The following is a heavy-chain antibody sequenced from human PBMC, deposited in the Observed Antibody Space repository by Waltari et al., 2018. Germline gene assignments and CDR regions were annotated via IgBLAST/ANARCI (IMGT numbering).Heavy chain of an antibody. V-gene: IGHV3-7*01. CDR3: ARDHYYYYGMDV. Sequence: EVQLVESGGGLVQPGGSLRLSCAASGFTFSGNWMSWVRQAPGKGLEWVANIKQDGSEKYYVDSVKGRFTIARDNAKNSLYLQMNSLRAEDTAVYYCARDHYYYYGMDVWGQGTTVTVSS. CDR1: GFTFSGNW. CDR2: IKQDGSEK. J-gene: IGHJ6*02.